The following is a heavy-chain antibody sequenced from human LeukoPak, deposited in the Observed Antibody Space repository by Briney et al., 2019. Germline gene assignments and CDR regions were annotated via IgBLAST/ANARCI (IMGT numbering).Heavy chain of an antibody. D-gene: IGHD3-22*01. V-gene: IGHV4-59*06. CDR3: ARFYYDSSGYDY. J-gene: IGHJ4*02. CDR1: GGSISSYY. Sequence: SETLSLTCTVSGGSISSYYWSWIRQPPGKGLEWIGYIYYSGSTYYNPSLKSRVTISVDTSKNQFSLKLSSVTAADTAVYYCARFYYDSSGYDYWGQGTLVTVSS. CDR2: IYYSGST.